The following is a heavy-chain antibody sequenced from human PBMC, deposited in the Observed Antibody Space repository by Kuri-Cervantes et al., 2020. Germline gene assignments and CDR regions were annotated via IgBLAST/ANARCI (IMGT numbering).Heavy chain of an antibody. V-gene: IGHV3-21*04. CDR3: ARFGGATDY. D-gene: IGHD1-26*01. J-gene: IGHJ4*02. CDR1: KFTFSNYD. Sequence: GESLKISCAASKFTFSNYDLNWVRQAPGKGLEWIASIRSSSSHIYYADSVKGRFTISRDNAKELLYLQMNSLRVEDTAVYYCARFGGATDYWGQGTLVTVSS. CDR2: IRSSSSHI.